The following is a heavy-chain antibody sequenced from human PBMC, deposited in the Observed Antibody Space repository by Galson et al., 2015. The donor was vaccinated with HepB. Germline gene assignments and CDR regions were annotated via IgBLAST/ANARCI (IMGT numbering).Heavy chain of an antibody. Sequence: SLRLSCAASGFTFTTYGMHWVRQAPGKGLEWVALISYDGNNRYYADSAKGRFTISRDNFKNTLYLQMNSLRAEDAAVYYCVKDLQYCSSTSCYYAFDMWGQGTMVIGSA. CDR2: ISYDGNNR. V-gene: IGHV3-30*18. J-gene: IGHJ3*02. D-gene: IGHD2-2*01. CDR3: VKDLQYCSSTSCYYAFDM. CDR1: GFTFTTYG.